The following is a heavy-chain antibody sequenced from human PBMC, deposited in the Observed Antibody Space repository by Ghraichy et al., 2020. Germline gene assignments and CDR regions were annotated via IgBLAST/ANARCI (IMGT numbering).Heavy chain of an antibody. Sequence: ESLNISCTVSGGSISSSSYYWGWIRQPPGKGLEWIESIYYSGSTYYNPSLKSRVTISVDTSKHQFSLKLSSVTAADTAVYYCARHTPDIVVVPAYWFDPWGQGTLVTVSS. CDR3: ARHTPDIVVVPAYWFDP. CDR2: IYYSGST. D-gene: IGHD2-2*01. CDR1: GGSISSSSYY. J-gene: IGHJ5*02. V-gene: IGHV4-39*01.